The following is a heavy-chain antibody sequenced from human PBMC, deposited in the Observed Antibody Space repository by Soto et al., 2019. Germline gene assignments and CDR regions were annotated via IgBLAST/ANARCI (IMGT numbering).Heavy chain of an antibody. D-gene: IGHD3-10*01. J-gene: IGHJ4*02. Sequence: ASVKVSCKASGYTFTVYAIHWVRQAPGQRLEWMGCINAGNGNTRYSQRFQGRVTITGDASATTAYMELSSLRSEDTAFYYCARDPGDYWGQGTLVTVSS. CDR2: INAGNGNT. CDR1: GYTFTVYA. V-gene: IGHV1-3*01. CDR3: ARDPGDY.